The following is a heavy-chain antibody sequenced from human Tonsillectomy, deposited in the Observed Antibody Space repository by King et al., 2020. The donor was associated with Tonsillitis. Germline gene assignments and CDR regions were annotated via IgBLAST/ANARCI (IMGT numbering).Heavy chain of an antibody. D-gene: IGHD6-19*01. CDR1: GFTFSGYW. CDR3: AKLQAASGWSVSGYFFDH. Sequence: VQLVESGGGLVQPGGSLRLSCAASGFTFSGYWRIWFRQAPGKGLEWVAHIKQDVREKCYVDSVKGRFTISRDNAKNSLYLQRNSLRAEDTAVYYCAKLQAASGWSVSGYFFDHWGQGTLVTVSS. CDR2: IKQDVREK. V-gene: IGHV3-7*01. J-gene: IGHJ4*02.